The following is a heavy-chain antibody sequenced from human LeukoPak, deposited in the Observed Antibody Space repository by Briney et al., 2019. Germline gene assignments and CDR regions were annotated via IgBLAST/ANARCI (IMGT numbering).Heavy chain of an antibody. D-gene: IGHD3-10*01. V-gene: IGHV3-30*03. Sequence: PGGSLRLSCAASGFTFSSYGMHWVRQAPGKGLEWVAIISYDGSNKYYADSVKGRFTISRDNSKSTLYLQMNSLRAEDTAVYYCARGGSYYPDYWGQGTLVTVSS. CDR3: ARGGSYYPDY. CDR2: ISYDGSNK. CDR1: GFTFSSYG. J-gene: IGHJ4*02.